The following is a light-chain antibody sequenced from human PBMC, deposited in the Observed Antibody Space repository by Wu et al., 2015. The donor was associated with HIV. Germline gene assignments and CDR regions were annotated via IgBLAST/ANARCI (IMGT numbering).Light chain of an antibody. V-gene: IGKV3-20*01. Sequence: EVVLTQSPGTLSLSPGEGATLSCKASQTVPNTFLAWYQQKPGQAPRLLISGTSNRATGIPDRFSGSGSGTDFTLTISSLQPEDFATYYCLQDYNYPRTFGQGTKVEMK. J-gene: IGKJ1*01. CDR2: GTS. CDR3: LQDYNYPRT. CDR1: QTVPNTF.